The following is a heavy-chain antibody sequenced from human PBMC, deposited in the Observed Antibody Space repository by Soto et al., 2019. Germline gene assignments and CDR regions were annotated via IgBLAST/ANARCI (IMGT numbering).Heavy chain of an antibody. J-gene: IGHJ2*01. CDR2: ISHDGSNE. V-gene: IGHV3-30*03. Sequence: KGLEWVARISHDGSNEYYVDSVKGRFTISRDNSKNTLYLQMDSLRAEDTAVFFCQAGDVRRICSTVSAFRLNRTSDL. D-gene: IGHD6-13*01. CDR3: QAGDVRRICSTVSAFRLNRTSDL.